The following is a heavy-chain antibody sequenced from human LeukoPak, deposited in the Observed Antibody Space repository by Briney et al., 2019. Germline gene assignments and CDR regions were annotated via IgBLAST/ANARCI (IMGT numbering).Heavy chain of an antibody. J-gene: IGHJ4*02. CDR1: GGSFSGYY. D-gene: IGHD6-19*01. Sequence: SETLSLTCAVYGGSFSGYYWSWIHQPPGKGLEWIGEINHSGSTNYNPSLKSRVTISVDTSKNQFSLKLSSVAAADTAIHYCARDGRAGSLFAYWGQGTLVTVSS. V-gene: IGHV4-34*01. CDR3: ARDGRAGSLFAY. CDR2: INHSGST.